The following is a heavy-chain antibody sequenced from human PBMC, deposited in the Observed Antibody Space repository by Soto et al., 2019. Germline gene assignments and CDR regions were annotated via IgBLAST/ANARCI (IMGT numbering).Heavy chain of an antibody. CDR1: EFPVRTTY. CDR2: IFANDNA. D-gene: IGHD5-18*01. J-gene: IGHJ4*02. V-gene: IGHV3-53*04. Sequence: EVQLVESGGGLVQPGGSLRLSCSASEFPVRTTYMSWVRQAPGKGLECVAIIFANDNAYYGDSVKGRFTISRRNSRSTLYLQINNLGPEDTAVYYCVRDLGDGYKSAWGQGTLVTVSS. CDR3: VRDLGDGYKSA.